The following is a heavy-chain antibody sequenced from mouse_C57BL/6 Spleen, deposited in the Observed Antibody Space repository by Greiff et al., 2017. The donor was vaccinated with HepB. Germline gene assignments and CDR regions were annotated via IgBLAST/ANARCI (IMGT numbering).Heavy chain of an antibody. J-gene: IGHJ2*01. D-gene: IGHD2-2*01. CDR3: ASITAMVTTLDY. CDR2: ISSGGSYT. CDR1: GFTFSRYG. V-gene: IGHV5-6*01. Sequence: EVQRVESGGDLVKPGGSLKLSCAASGFTFSRYGMSWVRQTPDKRLEWVATISSGGSYTYYPDSVKGRFTISRDNAQNTLYLQMSSLKSEDTAIYYWASITAMVTTLDYWGQGTTLTVSS.